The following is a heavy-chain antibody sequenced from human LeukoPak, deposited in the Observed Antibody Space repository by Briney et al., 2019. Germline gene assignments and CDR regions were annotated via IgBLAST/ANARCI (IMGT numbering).Heavy chain of an antibody. Sequence: SETLSLTCTVSGGSISSYYWSWLRQPPGKGLEGIGYIYYSGSTNYNPSLKSRVTISVDTSKNQFSLKLSSVTAADTAVYYCAIGLRYSSPYYYYYMDVWGKGTTVTVSS. J-gene: IGHJ6*03. D-gene: IGHD6-13*01. CDR3: AIGLRYSSPYYYYYMDV. V-gene: IGHV4-59*01. CDR1: GGSISSYY. CDR2: IYYSGST.